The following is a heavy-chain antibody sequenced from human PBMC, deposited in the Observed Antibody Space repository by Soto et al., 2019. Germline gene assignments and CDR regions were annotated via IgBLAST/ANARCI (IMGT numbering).Heavy chain of an antibody. CDR1: GFTFSTYG. CDR2: ISDDGSKK. Sequence: QVQLVESGGGVAQPGRSLRLSCAASGFTFSTYGMHWVGQAPGKGMEWVAVISDDGSKKNYVDSVKGRFTISRDNSKNTLYLQMNSLRAVDTAVYYSAKDREGKNYYGMDVWGQGTTVTVS. CDR3: AKDREGKNYYGMDV. V-gene: IGHV3-30*18. J-gene: IGHJ6*02. D-gene: IGHD1-26*01.